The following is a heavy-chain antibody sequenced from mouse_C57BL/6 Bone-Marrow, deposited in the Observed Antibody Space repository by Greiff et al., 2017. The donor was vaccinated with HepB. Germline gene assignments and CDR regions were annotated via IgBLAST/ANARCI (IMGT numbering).Heavy chain of an antibody. Sequence: QVQLQQPGAELVRPGSSVKMSCKASGYTFTSYWMPWVKQRPIQGLEWIGVIDPSDSYTNYNQKFKGKATLTVDTSSSTAYMQLSSLTSEDSAVYYCAREGYSGYGSWFAYWGQGTLVTVSA. CDR3: AREGYSGYGSWFAY. V-gene: IGHV1-59*01. CDR1: GYTFTSYW. CDR2: IDPSDSYT. J-gene: IGHJ3*01. D-gene: IGHD1-1*01.